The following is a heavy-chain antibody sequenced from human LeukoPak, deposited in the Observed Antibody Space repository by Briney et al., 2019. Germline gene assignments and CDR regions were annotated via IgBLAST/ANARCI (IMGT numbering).Heavy chain of an antibody. V-gene: IGHV3-30-3*01. D-gene: IGHD6-19*01. CDR3: ARGSSGWYGGNY. CDR2: ISYDGSNK. J-gene: IGHJ4*02. CDR1: GFTFSSYA. Sequence: SGGSLRLSCAASGFTFSSYAMHWVRQAPGKGLEWVAVISYDGSNKYYADSVKGRFTISRDNAKNTLFLQMNSLRAEDTAVYYCARGSSGWYGGNYWGQGTLVTVSS.